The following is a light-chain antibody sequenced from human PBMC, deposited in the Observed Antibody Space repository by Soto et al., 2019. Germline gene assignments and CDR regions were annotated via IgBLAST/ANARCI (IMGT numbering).Light chain of an antibody. V-gene: IGKV3-20*01. J-gene: IGKJ4*01. CDR1: QSVSSSY. Sequence: EIVMTQSPATLSLSPGERATHSCRASQSVSSSYLAWYQQKPGQAPRLLIYGASSRATGIPDRFSGSGSGTDFTLTISRLEPEDFAVYYCQQYGSSRPFGGGTKVDIK. CDR3: QQYGSSRP. CDR2: GAS.